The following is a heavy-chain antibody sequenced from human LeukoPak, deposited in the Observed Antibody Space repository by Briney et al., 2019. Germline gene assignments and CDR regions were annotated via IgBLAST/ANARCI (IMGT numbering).Heavy chain of an antibody. CDR1: GFTFSSYT. J-gene: IGHJ4*02. CDR3: ARGTLNIPGEHGAFDY. V-gene: IGHV3-21*01. CDR2: ISTSSLYI. Sequence: GGSLRLSCAASGFTFSSYTVNWVRQAPGKGLEWVSSISTSSLYIYYADSLKGRFTVSRDNARNSLYLQMSSLRADDTAVYYCARGTLNIPGEHGAFDYWGQGTLVTVSS. D-gene: IGHD1-14*01.